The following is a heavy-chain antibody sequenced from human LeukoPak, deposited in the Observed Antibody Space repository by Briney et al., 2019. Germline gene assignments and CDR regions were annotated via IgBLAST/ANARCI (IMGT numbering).Heavy chain of an antibody. V-gene: IGHV4-34*01. CDR2: INHSGST. Sequence: PSETLSLTCAVYGGSFSDYYWSWISQPPGKGLEWIGEINHSGSTNYNPSLKSRLTISVDTSKKQFSLKLSSVTAADTAVFYCARKVGATTYPDWFDPWGQGTLVTVSS. CDR1: GGSFSDYY. D-gene: IGHD1-26*01. CDR3: ARKVGATTYPDWFDP. J-gene: IGHJ5*02.